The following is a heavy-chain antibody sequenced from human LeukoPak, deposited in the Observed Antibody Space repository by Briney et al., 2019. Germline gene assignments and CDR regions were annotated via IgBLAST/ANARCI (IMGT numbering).Heavy chain of an antibody. J-gene: IGHJ5*02. V-gene: IGHV1-18*01. Sequence: ASVKVSCKASGYTFTSYGISWVRQAPGQGLAWMGWISAYNGNTNYAQKLQGRVTMTTDTSTSTAYMELRSLRSDDTAVYYCARGLGYCSGGSCYAGQAWFDPWGQGTLVTVSS. CDR1: GYTFTSYG. D-gene: IGHD2-15*01. CDR2: ISAYNGNT. CDR3: ARGLGYCSGGSCYAGQAWFDP.